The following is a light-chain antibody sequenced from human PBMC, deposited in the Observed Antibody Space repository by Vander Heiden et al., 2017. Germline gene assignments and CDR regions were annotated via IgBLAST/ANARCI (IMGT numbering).Light chain of an antibody. J-gene: IGLJ3*02. CDR1: SSNIRAGYD. Sequence: QSVLTQPPSVSGAPAQRVTTPCTASSSNIRAGYDLHWYQQLPGTTTKLLIYGNSSRPSGVPDRFSGSKSGTSASLAITGLQAEDEADYYCQSYDSSLSGSWVFGGGTKLTVL. V-gene: IGLV1-40*01. CDR3: QSYDSSLSGSWV. CDR2: GNS.